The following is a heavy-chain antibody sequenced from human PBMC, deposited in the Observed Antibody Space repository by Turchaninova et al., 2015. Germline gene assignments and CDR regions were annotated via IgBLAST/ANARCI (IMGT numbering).Heavy chain of an antibody. CDR2: IDWDDDK. Sequence: QVTLQESGPALGKPTQPLTLTCTFSGFSPSPTGIRIIWIRQPPGKALEWLARIDWDDDKFYSTSLKTRLTISKDTSRNQVVLTMTNMDPVDTATYYCARINGYMYYFDYWGQGTLVTVSS. CDR1: GFSPSPTGIR. CDR3: ARINGYMYYFDY. J-gene: IGHJ4*02. V-gene: IGHV2-70*04. D-gene: IGHD5-24*01.